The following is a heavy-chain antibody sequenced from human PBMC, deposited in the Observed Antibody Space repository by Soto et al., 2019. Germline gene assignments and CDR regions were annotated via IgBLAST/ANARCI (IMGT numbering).Heavy chain of an antibody. V-gene: IGHV3-21*01. CDR3: ARGIRFLEWLLTTDAFDI. CDR1: GFTFSSNS. Sequence: ESGGGLVKPGGSLRLSCAASGFTFSSNSMNWVRQAPGKGLEWVSSISSSSSYIYYADSVKGRFTISRDNAKNSLYLQMNSLRAEDTAVYYCARGIRFLEWLLTTDAFDIWGQGTMVTVSS. D-gene: IGHD3-3*01. CDR2: ISSSSSYI. J-gene: IGHJ3*02.